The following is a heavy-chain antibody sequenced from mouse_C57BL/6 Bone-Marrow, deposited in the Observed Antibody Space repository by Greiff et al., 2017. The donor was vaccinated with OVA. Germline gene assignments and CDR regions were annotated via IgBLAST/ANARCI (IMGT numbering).Heavy chain of an antibody. CDR2: INPNNGGT. CDR3: AKGGDYYGSSWDFDV. Sequence: EVQLQQSGPELVKPGASVKIPCKASGYTFTDYNMDWVKQSHGKSLEWIGDINPNNGGTIYNQKFKGKATLTVDKSSSTAYMELRSLTSEDTAVYYGAKGGDYYGSSWDFDVWGTGTTVTVSS. D-gene: IGHD1-1*01. CDR1: GYTFTDYN. V-gene: IGHV1-18*01. J-gene: IGHJ1*03.